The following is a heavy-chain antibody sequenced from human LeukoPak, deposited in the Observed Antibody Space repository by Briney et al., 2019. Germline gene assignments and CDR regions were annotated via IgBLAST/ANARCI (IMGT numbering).Heavy chain of an antibody. J-gene: IGHJ4*02. V-gene: IGHV3-30*03. CDR1: GFTFSSYG. D-gene: IGHD4-17*01. CDR3: ARVYSDYGVGFDH. CDR2: ISYDGSNK. Sequence: GGSLRLSCAASGFTFSSYGMHWVRQAPGKGLEWVAVISYDGSNKYYADSVKGRFTISRDNAKNSLYLQMNSLRAEDTAVYYCARVYSDYGVGFDHWGQGTLVTVSS.